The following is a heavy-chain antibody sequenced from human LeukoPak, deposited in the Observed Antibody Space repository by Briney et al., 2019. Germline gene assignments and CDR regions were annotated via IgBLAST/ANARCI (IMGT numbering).Heavy chain of an antibody. D-gene: IGHD4-11*01. Sequence: GGSLRLSCAASGLTFRTYAMHSVRQAPGKGLECVPVISYDGSNNCPPDSVKGRFTISRHNSKNTLYLQMNSLRAEDTAVYYCARDNYGLDYWGQGTLVSVSS. CDR1: GLTFRTYA. J-gene: IGHJ4*02. CDR2: ISYDGSNN. CDR3: ARDNYGLDY. V-gene: IGHV3-30-3*01.